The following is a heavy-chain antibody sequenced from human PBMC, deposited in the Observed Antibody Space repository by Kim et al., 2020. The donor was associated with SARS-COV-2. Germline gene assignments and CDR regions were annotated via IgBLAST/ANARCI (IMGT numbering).Heavy chain of an antibody. CDR2: ISYDGSNK. D-gene: IGHD4-17*01. Sequence: GGSLRLSCAASGFTFSSYAMHWVRQAPGKGLEWVAVISYDGSNKYYADSVKGRFTISRDNSKNTLYLQMNSLRAEDTAVYYCARGESVTTHNGLDYWGQGTLVTVSS. V-gene: IGHV3-30*04. CDR1: GFTFSSYA. J-gene: IGHJ4*02. CDR3: ARGESVTTHNGLDY.